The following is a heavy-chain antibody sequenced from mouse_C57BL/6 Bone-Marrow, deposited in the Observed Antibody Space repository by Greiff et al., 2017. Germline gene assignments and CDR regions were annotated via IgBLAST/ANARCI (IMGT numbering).Heavy chain of an antibody. V-gene: IGHV14-4*01. J-gene: IGHJ2*01. CDR1: GFNIKDDY. Sequence: VQLQQSGAELVRPGASVKLSCTASGFNIKDDYMHWVKQRPEQGLEWIGWIDPENGDTEYASKFQGKATITADTSSNTAYLQLSSLTSEDTAVYYCTTITTVVAYYFYYWGQGTTLTVSS. CDR3: TTITTVVAYYFYY. CDR2: IDPENGDT. D-gene: IGHD1-1*01.